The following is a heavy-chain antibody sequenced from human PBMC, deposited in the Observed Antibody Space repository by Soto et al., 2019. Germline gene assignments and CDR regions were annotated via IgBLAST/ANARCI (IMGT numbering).Heavy chain of an antibody. Sequence: QVQLVQSGAEVKKPGSSVKVSCKASGGTFSSYAISWVRQAPGQGPEWMGGIIPIFGTANYAQKFQGRVTITADKSTSTAYMELSSLRSEDTAVYYCARGTNNYYDSSRWYYYYYYGMDVWGQGTTVTVSS. V-gene: IGHV1-69*06. D-gene: IGHD3-22*01. CDR1: GGTFSSYA. J-gene: IGHJ6*02. CDR3: ARGTNNYYDSSRWYYYYYYGMDV. CDR2: IIPIFGTA.